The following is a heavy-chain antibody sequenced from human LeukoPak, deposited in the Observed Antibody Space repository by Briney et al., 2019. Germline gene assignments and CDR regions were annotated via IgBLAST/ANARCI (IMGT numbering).Heavy chain of an antibody. Sequence: SQTRSRTSHLSGDSLTTSSYCWGGIRHPPGKGRDWNGRTYYSRTTYYNPSLKSRVTISVVTSKNQFSLKLSSVTAADTAVYYCARLGPNSSGWYGRGFDYWGQGTLVTVAS. V-gene: IGHV4-39*01. CDR1: GDSLTTSSYC. CDR2: TYYSRTT. J-gene: IGHJ4*02. CDR3: ARLGPNSSGWYGRGFDY. D-gene: IGHD6-19*01.